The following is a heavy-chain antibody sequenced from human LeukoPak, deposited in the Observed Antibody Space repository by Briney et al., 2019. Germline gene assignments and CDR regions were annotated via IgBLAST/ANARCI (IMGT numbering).Heavy chain of an antibody. CDR1: GASISSYY. D-gene: IGHD1-14*01. J-gene: IGHJ4*02. V-gene: IGHV4-59*08. CDR3: ARRKARTPNYFDY. CDR2: IYDSGTT. Sequence: SETLSLTCTVSGASISSYYWSWIRQPPGKGLEWIGCIYDSGTTYYNPSLKSRVTISMDTSKNQLSLKLSSVTAADTAMYYCARRKARTPNYFDYWGQGALVTVSS.